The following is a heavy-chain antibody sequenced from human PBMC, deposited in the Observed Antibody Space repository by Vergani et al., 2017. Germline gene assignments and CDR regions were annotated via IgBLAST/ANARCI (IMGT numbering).Heavy chain of an antibody. CDR3: ARGSCSVNCPEYNWLAP. V-gene: IGHV4-4*07. Sequence: QVHLQESGPGVVKPSDTLSLTCTVSGCSMSDFYWTWIRQPAGRGLEWIGRIYPNGNGNYNESLRSRLTMSIDTSRSQFSLSFGSVTAADTAIYYCARGSCSVNCPEYNWLAPGGRGILVTVSS. CDR1: GCSMSDFY. CDR2: IYPNGNG. D-gene: IGHD2-15*01. J-gene: IGHJ4*02.